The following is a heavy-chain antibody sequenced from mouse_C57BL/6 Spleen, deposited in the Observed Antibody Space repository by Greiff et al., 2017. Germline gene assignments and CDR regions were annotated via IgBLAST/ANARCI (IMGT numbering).Heavy chain of an antibody. CDR2: IFPRSGTN. D-gene: IGHD1-1*02. CDR1: GYTFTSYG. Sequence: QVQLQQSGAELARPGASVKLSCKASGYTFTSYGISWVKQRTGQGLEWIGEIFPRSGTNYYNEKFKGKATLTVDKSSSTAYMALRSLTSEDSAVYFCARALYGYFDYWGQGNTRTVAA. CDR3: ARALYGYFDY. J-gene: IGHJ2*01. V-gene: IGHV1-81*01.